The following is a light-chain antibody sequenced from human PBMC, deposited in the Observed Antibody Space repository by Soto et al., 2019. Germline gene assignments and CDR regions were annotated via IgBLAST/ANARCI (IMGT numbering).Light chain of an antibody. CDR2: DAS. V-gene: IGKV1-5*01. CDR1: QSITKW. Sequence: DIQMTQSPSTLSASIGERVTITCRASQSITKWLAWYQQKPGRAPKVLISDASNLESGVPSRFSGSGSETEFTLTISILQPDDFATYYCQQYNTYSMYTFGQGTKLEIK. CDR3: QQYNTYSMYT. J-gene: IGKJ2*01.